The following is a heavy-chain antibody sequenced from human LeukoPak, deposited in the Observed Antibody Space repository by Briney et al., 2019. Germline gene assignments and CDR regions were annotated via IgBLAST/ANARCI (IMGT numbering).Heavy chain of an antibody. D-gene: IGHD3-22*01. CDR1: GGSISSYY. J-gene: IGHJ6*03. CDR3: ARDSYDLGYYYYMDV. CDR2: IYYSGST. V-gene: IGHV4-59*12. Sequence: NPSETLSLTCTVSGGSISSYYWSWIRQPPGKGLEWIGYIYYSGSTNYNPSLKSRVTISVDTSKNQFSLKLSSVTAADTAVYYCARDSYDLGYYYYMDVWGKGTTVTVSS.